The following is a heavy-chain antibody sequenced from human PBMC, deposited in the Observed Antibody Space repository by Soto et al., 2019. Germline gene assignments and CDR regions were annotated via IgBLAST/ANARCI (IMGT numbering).Heavy chain of an antibody. CDR1: GFTFSSYA. CDR2: ISYDGSNK. CDR3: ARDHKVSFWSGYYYYYYGMDV. J-gene: IGHJ6*02. D-gene: IGHD3-3*01. V-gene: IGHV3-30-3*01. Sequence: PGGSLRLSWXASGFTFSSYAMHWVRQATGKGLEWVAVISYDGSNKYYADSVKGRFTISRDNSKNTLYLQMNSLRAEDTAVYYCARDHKVSFWSGYYYYYYGMDVWGQGTTVTVSS.